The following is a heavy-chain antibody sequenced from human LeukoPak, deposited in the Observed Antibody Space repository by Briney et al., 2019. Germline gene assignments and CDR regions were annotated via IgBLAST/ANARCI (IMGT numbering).Heavy chain of an antibody. Sequence: PSETLSLTCTVSGGSISSYYWSWIRQPPGKGLEWIGYIHYSGTTNYNPSLKSRVTISVDTSKNQFSLKLSSVTAADTAVYYCARGPYGSGISNWFDPWGQETQVIVSS. CDR3: ARGPYGSGISNWFDP. CDR2: IHYSGTT. J-gene: IGHJ5*02. D-gene: IGHD3-10*01. CDR1: GGSISSYY. V-gene: IGHV4-59*01.